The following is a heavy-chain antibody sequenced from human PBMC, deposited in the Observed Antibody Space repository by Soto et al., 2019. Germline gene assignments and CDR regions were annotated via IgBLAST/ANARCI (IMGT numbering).Heavy chain of an antibody. V-gene: IGHV3-7*03. D-gene: IGHD2-15*01. CDR1: KFFISSSW. CDR2: IKEDGGLR. J-gene: IGHJ3*01. CDR3: AKRRCGGSCRTDAFDV. Sequence: EVQLEESGGGLVQPGGSLRLSCTASKFFISSSWMSWVRQAPGKGLEWVANIKEDGGLRRYVDSVKGRFTISRDNGKNSVYLQMNSLRADDTAVYYCAKRRCGGSCRTDAFDVWGQGTMVTVSS.